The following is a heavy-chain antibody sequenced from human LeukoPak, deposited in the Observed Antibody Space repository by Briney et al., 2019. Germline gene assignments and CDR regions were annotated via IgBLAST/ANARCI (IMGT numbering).Heavy chain of an antibody. J-gene: IGHJ4*02. V-gene: IGHV1-69*05. D-gene: IGHD3-9*01. CDR3: ARVDTLTGYYFFDS. CDR1: GGTFSSYV. CDR2: IIPLFGTA. Sequence: SVKVSCKASGGTFSSYVISWVRQAPGQGLEWMGGIIPLFGTANYAQKFQGRVSMTTDTSTSTAYMEVRSLRSDDTAVFYCARVDTLTGYYFFDSWGQGTLVTVSS.